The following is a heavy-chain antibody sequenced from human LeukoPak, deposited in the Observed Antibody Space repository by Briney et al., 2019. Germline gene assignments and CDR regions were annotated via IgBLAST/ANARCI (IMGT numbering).Heavy chain of an antibody. D-gene: IGHD5-18*01. V-gene: IGHV4-34*01. CDR3: ASTRYSYGNYYYYGMDV. J-gene: IGHJ6*02. Sequence: SETLSLTCAVYGGSFSGYYWSWVRQPPGKGLEWIGEINRSGSTNYNPSLKSRVTISVDTSKNQFSLKLSSVTAADTAVYYCASTRYSYGNYYYYGMDVWGQGTTVTVSS. CDR1: GGSFSGYY. CDR2: INRSGST.